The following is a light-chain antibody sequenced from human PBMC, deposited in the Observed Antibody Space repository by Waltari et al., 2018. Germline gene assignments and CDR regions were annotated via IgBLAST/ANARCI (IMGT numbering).Light chain of an antibody. CDR1: QIASGN. Sequence: IVMTQSPSTLSVSPGARVTLSCRASQIASGNLAWYQQKPGQAPRLLMYGASTRAAGVPTRFSGSGSGTEFTVTISSLQSEDFAVYYCQQYNDWPQTFGQGTKLETK. J-gene: IGKJ2*01. V-gene: IGKV3-15*01. CDR3: QQYNDWPQT. CDR2: GAS.